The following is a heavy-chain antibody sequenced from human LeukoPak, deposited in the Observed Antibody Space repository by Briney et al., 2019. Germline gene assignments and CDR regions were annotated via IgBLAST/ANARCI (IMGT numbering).Heavy chain of an antibody. D-gene: IGHD3-10*01. J-gene: IGHJ4*02. CDR1: GFTFSSYW. Sequence: GGSLRLSCAASGFTFSSYWMTWVRQAPGKGLEWVANIHQDGSEKNYVDSVKRRFTISRDNAKNSLYLQMNSLRAEDTAVYYCARDASRTMIRGVTPDYGRQGTVVTVSS. CDR2: IHQDGSEK. V-gene: IGHV3-7*01. CDR3: ARDASRTMIRGVTPDY.